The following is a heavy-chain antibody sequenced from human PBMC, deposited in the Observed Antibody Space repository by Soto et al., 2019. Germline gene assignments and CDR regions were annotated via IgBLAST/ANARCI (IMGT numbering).Heavy chain of an antibody. D-gene: IGHD1-7*01. CDR2: IYTSGST. V-gene: IGHV4-4*07. Sequence: SETLSLTCSVSGDSITSYYWSWIRQPAGKGLEWIGRIYTSGSTNYNPSLKSRVTMSVDTSKNQFSLKLSSVTAADTAVYYCARALGSYNWNYVWFDPWGQGTLVTVSS. J-gene: IGHJ5*02. CDR3: ARALGSYNWNYVWFDP. CDR1: GDSITSYY.